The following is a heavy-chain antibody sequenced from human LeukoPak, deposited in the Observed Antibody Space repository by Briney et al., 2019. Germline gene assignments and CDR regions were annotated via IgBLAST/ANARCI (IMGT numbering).Heavy chain of an antibody. CDR3: ARDLDAGSSSGWFDP. CDR2: IYYSGST. V-gene: IGHV4-59*01. Sequence: SETLSPTCTVSGGSISSYYWSWIRQPPGKGLEWIGYIYYSGSTNYNPSLKSRVTISVDTSKNQFSLKLSSVTAADTAVYYCARDLDAGSSSGWFDPWGQGTLVTASS. CDR1: GGSISSYY. D-gene: IGHD6-6*01. J-gene: IGHJ5*02.